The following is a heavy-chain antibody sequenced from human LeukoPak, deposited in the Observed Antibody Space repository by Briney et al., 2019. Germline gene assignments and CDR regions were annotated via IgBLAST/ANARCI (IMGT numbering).Heavy chain of an antibody. Sequence: ASVKVCCKASGYTFTGYYMHWVRQAPGQGLEWMAWINPNSGGTNYAQKFQGRVTMTRDTSISTAYMELSRLRSDDTAVYYCASLRDGYNPFDYWGQGTLVTVSS. D-gene: IGHD5-24*01. J-gene: IGHJ4*02. CDR2: INPNSGGT. V-gene: IGHV1-2*02. CDR1: GYTFTGYY. CDR3: ASLRDGYNPFDY.